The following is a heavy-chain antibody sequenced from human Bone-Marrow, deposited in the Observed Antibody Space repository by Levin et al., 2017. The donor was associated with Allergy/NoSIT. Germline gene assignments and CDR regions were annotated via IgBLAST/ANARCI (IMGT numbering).Heavy chain of an antibody. V-gene: IGHV5-51*01. J-gene: IGHJ6*03. Sequence: GESLKISCKGSGYSFSNYRIGWVRQMPGKGLEWMGIIFPGNSDTRYSPSFSGQVTISADKSITTAYLQWSSLKASDTAMYYCARYDYYGDYGHYYMDVWGKGTTVTVSS. D-gene: IGHD4-17*01. CDR3: ARYDYYGDYGHYYMDV. CDR2: IFPGNSDT. CDR1: GYSFSNYR.